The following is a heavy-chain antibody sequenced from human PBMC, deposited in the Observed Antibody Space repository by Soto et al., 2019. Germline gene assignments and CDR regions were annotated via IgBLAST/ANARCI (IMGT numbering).Heavy chain of an antibody. V-gene: IGHV3-48*04. CDR3: ARSIAARLNWFDP. D-gene: IGHD6-6*01. CDR1: GFTISECS. J-gene: IGHJ5*02. Sequence: GGSLRLACEASGFTISECSMNWVRQAPGKGLEWLAYITIRTGNVLYADSVKGRFTISRDNAKNSLYLQMNSLRAEDTAVYYCARSIAARLNWFDPWGQGTLVTVSS. CDR2: ITIRTGNV.